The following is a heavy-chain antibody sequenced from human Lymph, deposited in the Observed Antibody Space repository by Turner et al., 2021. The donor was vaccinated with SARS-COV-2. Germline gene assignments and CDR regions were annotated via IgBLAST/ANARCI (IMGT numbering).Heavy chain of an antibody. CDR2: IKQDGSEK. CDR3: ARMGSSSWYFDY. CDR1: GWTFSYYW. D-gene: IGHD1-26*01. Sequence: EVQLVESGGGLVQPWGSLRLSCAAYGWTFSYYWMSWVRQAPGKGLEWVANIKQDGSEKYYVDSVKGRFTISRDNAKNSLFLQMNSLRAEDTAVYYCARMGSSSWYFDYWGQGTLVTVSS. J-gene: IGHJ4*02. V-gene: IGHV3-7*01.